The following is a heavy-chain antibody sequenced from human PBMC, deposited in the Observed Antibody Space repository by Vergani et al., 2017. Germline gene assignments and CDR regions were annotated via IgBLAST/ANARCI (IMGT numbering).Heavy chain of an antibody. J-gene: IGHJ1*01. D-gene: IGHD3-22*01. CDR2: SIPIFGTA. Sequence: QVQLVQSGAEVKKPGSSVKVSCKASGGTFSSYAISWVRQAPGQGLEWMGGSIPIFGTANYAQKFQGRVTITADESTSTAHMELSSLRSEDTAVYYCARVRRDYYDSSVAEYFQHWGQGTLVTVSS. CDR1: GGTFSSYA. V-gene: IGHV1-69*01. CDR3: ARVRRDYYDSSVAEYFQH.